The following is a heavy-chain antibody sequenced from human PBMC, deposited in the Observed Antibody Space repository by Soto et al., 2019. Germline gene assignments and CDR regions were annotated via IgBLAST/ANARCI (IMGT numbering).Heavy chain of an antibody. CDR3: ARDSLDYSSSSGFDY. V-gene: IGHV3-33*01. J-gene: IGHJ4*02. CDR2: IWYDGSNK. D-gene: IGHD6-6*01. Sequence: QPGGSLRLSCAASGFTFSSYGMHWVRQAPGKGLEWVAVIWYDGSNKYYADSVKDRFTISRDNSRNTLYLQMNSLRAEDTAVYYCARDSLDYSSSSGFDYWGQGTLVTVSS. CDR1: GFTFSSYG.